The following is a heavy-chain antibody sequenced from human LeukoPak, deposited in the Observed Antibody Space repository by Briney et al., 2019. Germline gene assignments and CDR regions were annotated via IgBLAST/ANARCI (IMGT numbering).Heavy chain of an antibody. CDR2: INHSGST. J-gene: IGHJ4*02. D-gene: IGHD1-20*01. Sequence: SETLSLTCAVYGGSFSDYYWTWIRQPPGKGLEWIGEINHSGSTNYNPSLKSRVTISLDTSKNQFSLKLSPVTAADTTVYYCARVGITGYHFDYWGQGTLVTVSS. CDR1: GGSFSDYY. V-gene: IGHV4-34*01. CDR3: ARVGITGYHFDY.